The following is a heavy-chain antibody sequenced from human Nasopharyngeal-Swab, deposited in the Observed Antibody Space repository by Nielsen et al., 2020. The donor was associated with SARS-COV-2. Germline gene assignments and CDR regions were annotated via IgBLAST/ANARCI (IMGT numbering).Heavy chain of an antibody. Sequence: SETLSLTFTASNGPINSYYWSWIRQPPGKGLEWIGYIYFSGSTSYNPSLKSRVTMSVDTSKNQFSLNLTSVTAADTAVYYCARVALGSYLRGRGMDVWGQGTTVTVSS. CDR1: NGPINSYY. V-gene: IGHV4-59*13. D-gene: IGHD3-16*02. J-gene: IGHJ6*02. CDR2: IYFSGST. CDR3: ARVALGSYLRGRGMDV.